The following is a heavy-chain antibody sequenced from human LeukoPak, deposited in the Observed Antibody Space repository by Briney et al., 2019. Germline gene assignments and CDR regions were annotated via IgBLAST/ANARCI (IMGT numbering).Heavy chain of an antibody. CDR1: GFTFSSYS. Sequence: GGSLRLSCAASGFTFSSYSMNWVRQAPGKGLEWVSYISSSSSTIYYADSVKGRFTISRDNAKNSLYLQMNSLRAEDTAVYYCARDSEDIVVAPAAMWGQGTLVTVSS. V-gene: IGHV3-48*04. J-gene: IGHJ4*02. D-gene: IGHD2-2*01. CDR3: ARDSEDIVVAPAAM. CDR2: ISSSSSTI.